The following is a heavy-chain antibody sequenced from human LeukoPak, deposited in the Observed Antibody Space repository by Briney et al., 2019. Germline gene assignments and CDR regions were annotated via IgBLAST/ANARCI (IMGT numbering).Heavy chain of an antibody. Sequence: GGSLRLSCAASGFTFSSHSMNWVRQAPGKGLEWVSSISSSSSYIYYADSVKGRFTISRDNAKNSLYLQMNSLRAEDTAVYYCASRLLWFGELPPLYYGMDVWGQGTTVTVSS. CDR2: ISSSSSYI. V-gene: IGHV3-21*01. CDR3: ASRLLWFGELPPLYYGMDV. J-gene: IGHJ6*02. D-gene: IGHD3-10*01. CDR1: GFTFSSHS.